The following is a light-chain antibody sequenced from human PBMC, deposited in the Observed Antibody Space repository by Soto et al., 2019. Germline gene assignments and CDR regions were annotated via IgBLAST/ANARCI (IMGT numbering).Light chain of an antibody. J-gene: IGLJ2*01. Sequence: QSVLTQPPSASGTPGQRVTISCSGSSSNIGSNTVTWYQHLPGTAPKLLIYSNDQRPSGVPDRFSGSKSGTSAYLAISGLQSEDEADYYCAAWDDSRKGVVFGGGTKLTVL. CDR1: SSNIGSNT. CDR2: SND. CDR3: AAWDDSRKGVV. V-gene: IGLV1-44*01.